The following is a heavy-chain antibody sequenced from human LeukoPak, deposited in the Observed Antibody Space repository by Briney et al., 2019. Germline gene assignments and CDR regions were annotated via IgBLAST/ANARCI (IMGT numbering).Heavy chain of an antibody. Sequence: GGSLRLSCAASGFTFSSYGMHWVRQAPGKGLEWVAVIWYDGSNKYYADSVKGRFTISRDNSKNTLYLQMNSPRAEDTAVYYCAREGGYCSSTSCYYGMDVWGQGTTVTVSS. CDR3: AREGGYCSSTSCYYGMDV. J-gene: IGHJ6*02. D-gene: IGHD2-2*01. CDR2: IWYDGSNK. CDR1: GFTFSSYG. V-gene: IGHV3-33*01.